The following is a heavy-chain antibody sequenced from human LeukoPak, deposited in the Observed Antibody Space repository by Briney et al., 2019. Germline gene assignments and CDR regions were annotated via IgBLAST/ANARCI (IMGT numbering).Heavy chain of an antibody. J-gene: IGHJ4*02. CDR3: ARDYDTTSGSLGDY. D-gene: IGHD3-10*01. V-gene: IGHV3-53*01. CDR2: IYDDGTT. Sequence: GGSLRLSCAASGFIVSTKYMSWFRQAPGKGLEWAPLIYDDGTTYYADSVKGRFTISRDNSKNTLYLQMNSLRAEDTAVYYCARDYDTTSGSLGDYWGQGTLVTVSS. CDR1: GFIVSTKY.